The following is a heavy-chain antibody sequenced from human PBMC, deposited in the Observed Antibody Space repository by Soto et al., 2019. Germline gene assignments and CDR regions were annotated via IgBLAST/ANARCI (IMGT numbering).Heavy chain of an antibody. D-gene: IGHD3-22*01. CDR2: ISYDGSNK. Sequence: PGGSLRLSCAASGFTFSSYAMHWVRQAPGKGLEWVAVISYDGSNKYYADSVKGRFTISRDNSKNTLYLQMNSLRAEDTAVYYCARDFSPFTMIVVGSFDYWGQGTLVTVSS. CDR3: ARDFSPFTMIVVGSFDY. CDR1: GFTFSSYA. J-gene: IGHJ4*02. V-gene: IGHV3-30-3*01.